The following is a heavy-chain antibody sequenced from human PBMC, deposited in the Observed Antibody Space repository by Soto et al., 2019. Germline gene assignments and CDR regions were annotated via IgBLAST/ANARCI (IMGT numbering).Heavy chain of an antibody. D-gene: IGHD3-3*01. CDR2: ISAYNGNT. CDR1: GYTFTSYG. Sequence: ASVKVSCKASGYTFTSYGISWVRQAPGQGLEWMGWISAYNGNTNYAQKLQGRVTMTTDTSTSTAYMELRSLRSDDTAVYYCARDESGGYYDFWSGYFANYYCYGMDVWGQGTTVTVSS. J-gene: IGHJ6*02. CDR3: ARDESGGYYDFWSGYFANYYCYGMDV. V-gene: IGHV1-18*04.